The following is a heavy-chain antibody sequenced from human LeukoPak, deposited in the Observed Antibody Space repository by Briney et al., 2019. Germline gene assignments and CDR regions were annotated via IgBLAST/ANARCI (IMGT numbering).Heavy chain of an antibody. CDR3: ARAPQSSGYYYGVSFFDY. J-gene: IGHJ4*02. V-gene: IGHV4-34*01. D-gene: IGHD3-22*01. Sequence: SETLSLTCAVYGGSFSGYYWSWLRQPPGKGLEWIGEINHSGSTNYNPSLKSRVTISVDTSKNQFSLKLSSVTAADTAVYYCARAPQSSGYYYGVSFFDYWGQGTLVTVSS. CDR1: GGSFSGYY. CDR2: INHSGST.